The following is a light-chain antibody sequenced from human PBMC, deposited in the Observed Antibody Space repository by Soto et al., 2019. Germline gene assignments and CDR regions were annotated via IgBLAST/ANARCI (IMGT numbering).Light chain of an antibody. Sequence: QSALTQPPSASGSPGQSVTISCTGTSSDIGAYNYVSWFQQHPGEAPKLIISEVNKRPSGVPDRFSGSKSGNTASLTVSGLQAEDEADYYCCAFSSSSYVIFGGGTQLTVL. CDR1: SSDIGAYNY. J-gene: IGLJ2*01. CDR2: EVN. CDR3: CAFSSSSYVI. V-gene: IGLV2-8*01.